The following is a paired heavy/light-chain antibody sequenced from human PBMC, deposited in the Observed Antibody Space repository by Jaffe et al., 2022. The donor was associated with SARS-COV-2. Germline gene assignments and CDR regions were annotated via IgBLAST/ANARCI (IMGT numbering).Light chain of an antibody. CDR1: QTVFSSSDNLNY. CDR2: WAS. CDR3: QQYYTTPYT. Sequence: IVMTQSPDSLAVSLGEGATIDCKSSQTVFSSSDNLNYLAWYQQTPGQPPKLLLYWASTRGSGVPDRFSGSGSGAEFTLTISSLQAEDVAVYYCQQYYTTPYTFGQGTKLEI. V-gene: IGKV4-1*01. J-gene: IGKJ2*01.
Heavy chain of an antibody. CDR3: ARPMCGKQQPCPSLNLFFDS. V-gene: IGHV4-39*01. D-gene: IGHD6-13*01. CDR2: IFYIGST. CDR1: GGAISSSSYY. J-gene: IGHJ4*02. Sequence: QLQLQESGPGLVKPSETLSLTCAVSGGAISSSSYYWSWIRQSPGKGLEWVGSIFYIGSTYYNPSLKSRVTMSVDTSKNQFSLKLSSVTAADTAVYYCARPMCGKQQPCPSLNLFFDSWGQGARVTVSS.